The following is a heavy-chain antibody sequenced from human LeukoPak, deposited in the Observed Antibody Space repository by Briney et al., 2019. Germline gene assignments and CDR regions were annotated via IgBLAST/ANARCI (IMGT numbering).Heavy chain of an antibody. CDR3: ARPEYSSSSQIDY. Sequence: GGSLKISCKGAGYSFTSYWIGCVRQMAGKGLEWMGIIYPGDSDTRYSPSFQGQVTISADKSISTAYLQWSSLKASDTAMYYCARPEYSSSSQIDYWGQGTLVTVSP. CDR1: GYSFTSYW. CDR2: IYPGDSDT. D-gene: IGHD6-6*01. V-gene: IGHV5-51*01. J-gene: IGHJ4*02.